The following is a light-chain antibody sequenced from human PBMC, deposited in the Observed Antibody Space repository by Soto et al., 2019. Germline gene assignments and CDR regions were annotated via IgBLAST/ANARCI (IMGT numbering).Light chain of an antibody. J-gene: IGKJ1*01. CDR1: QGVSGSY. CDR3: QHYGSSPRT. CDR2: GAS. Sequence: EIELTQSPGTLSLSPGERATLSCRASQGVSGSYLAWYQQKPGQAPRLLIYGASSRATGIPNRFSGSESGTDFTLTISRLEPEDFAVYYCQHYGSSPRTFGQGTKVEIK. V-gene: IGKV3-20*01.